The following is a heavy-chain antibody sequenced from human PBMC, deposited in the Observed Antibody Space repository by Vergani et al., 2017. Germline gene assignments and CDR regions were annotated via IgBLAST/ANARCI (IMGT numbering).Heavy chain of an antibody. Sequence: QVQLQESGPGLVKPSETLSLTCTVSGGSLSSHYWSWIRQPPGKGLEWIGYIYTSGSTNYNPSLKSRVTISVDTSKNQFSLKLSSVTAADTAVYYCARSIHYYDSSGYSERFDYWGQGTLVTVSS. J-gene: IGHJ4*02. V-gene: IGHV4-4*09. CDR3: ARSIHYYDSSGYSERFDY. CDR2: IYTSGST. D-gene: IGHD3-22*01. CDR1: GGSLSSHY.